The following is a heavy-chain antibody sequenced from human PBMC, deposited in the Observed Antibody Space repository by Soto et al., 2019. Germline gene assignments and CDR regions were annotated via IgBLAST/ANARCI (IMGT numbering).Heavy chain of an antibody. CDR2: ISYDGRNK. D-gene: IGHD4-17*01. CDR1: GFTFSSYA. V-gene: IGHV3-30*04. J-gene: IGHJ6*02. CDR3: ARNPGDYLYYYLYGMDV. Sequence: QVQLVESGGDVVQPGRSLRLSCAASGFTFSSYAMHWVRQAPGKGLEWVAVISYDGRNKYYAGSVKGRFTISRDNSKNTLYLQMNSLRGEDTAVYFCARNPGDYLYYYLYGMDVWGQGTTVTVSS.